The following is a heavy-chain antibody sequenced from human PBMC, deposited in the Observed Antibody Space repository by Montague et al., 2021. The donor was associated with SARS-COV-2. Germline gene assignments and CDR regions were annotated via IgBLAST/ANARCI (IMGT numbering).Heavy chain of an antibody. V-gene: IGHV4-39*01. Sequence: SETLSLTCTVSGGSISSSSYYWGWIRQPPGKGLEWIGSIYYSGSTYYNPSLKSRVTISVDTSKNQFSLKLSSVTAADTAVYYCARHEANRITIFGVVIYNGWSDPWGQGTLVTVSS. J-gene: IGHJ5*02. CDR3: ARHEANRITIFGVVIYNGWSDP. CDR1: GGSISSSSYY. CDR2: IYYSGST. D-gene: IGHD3-3*01.